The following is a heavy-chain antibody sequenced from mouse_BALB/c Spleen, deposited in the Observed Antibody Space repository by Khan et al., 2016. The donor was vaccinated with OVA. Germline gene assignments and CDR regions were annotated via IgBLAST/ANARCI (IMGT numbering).Heavy chain of an antibody. D-gene: IGHD1-1*01. Sequence: QVQLKESGPELKKPGETVKISCKASGYTFTNYGMNWVKQAPGKGLKWMGWINTYSGEPTYADDFKGRFAFSLETFASTASLQINNLKIEDMATYFGARGEKLRYSYVAMDYWGQGTSVTVSS. CDR3: ARGEKLRYSYVAMDY. CDR2: INTYSGEP. V-gene: IGHV9-1*02. J-gene: IGHJ4*01. CDR1: GYTFTNYG.